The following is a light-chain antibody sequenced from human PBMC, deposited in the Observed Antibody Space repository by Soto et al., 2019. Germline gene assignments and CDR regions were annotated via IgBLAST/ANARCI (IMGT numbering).Light chain of an antibody. CDR2: DVS. CDR1: SSDVGGYNY. J-gene: IGLJ1*01. Sequence: QSALTQPASVSGSPGQSITITCTGTSSDVGGYNYVSWYQQHPGKAPKLMIYDVSNRPSGVSNRFSGSKSGNTASLTISGLQAEDEADYYCGSYRSSSRVFGTGTKLIVL. CDR3: GSYRSSSRV. V-gene: IGLV2-14*01.